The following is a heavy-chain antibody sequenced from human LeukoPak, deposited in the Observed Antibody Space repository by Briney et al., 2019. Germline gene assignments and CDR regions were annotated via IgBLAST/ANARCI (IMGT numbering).Heavy chain of an antibody. CDR1: GFTFSNAW. D-gene: IGHD3-22*01. CDR3: TTDGTAYYDSSGYYYPDY. CDR2: IKSKTDGGTT. V-gene: IGHV3-15*01. J-gene: IGHJ4*02. Sequence: PGGSLRLSCAASGFTFSNAWMSWVRQAPGKGLEWVGRIKSKTDGGTTDYAAPVKGRFTISRDDSKNTLYPQMNSLKTEDTAVYYCTTDGTAYYDSSGYYYPDYWGQGTLVTVSS.